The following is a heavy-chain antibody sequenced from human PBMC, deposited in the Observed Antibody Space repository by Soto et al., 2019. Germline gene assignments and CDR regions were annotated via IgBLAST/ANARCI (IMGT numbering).Heavy chain of an antibody. CDR1: GFTFSSYA. D-gene: IGHD3-3*01. Sequence: PGGSLRLSCAASGFTFSSYAMSWVRQAPGKGLEWVSVIYSGGSTYYADSVKGRFTISRDNSKNTLYLQMNSLRAEDTAVYYCARVNYDFWSGYQNWFDPWGQGTLVTVSS. J-gene: IGHJ5*02. CDR2: IYSGGST. CDR3: ARVNYDFWSGYQNWFDP. V-gene: IGHV3-53*01.